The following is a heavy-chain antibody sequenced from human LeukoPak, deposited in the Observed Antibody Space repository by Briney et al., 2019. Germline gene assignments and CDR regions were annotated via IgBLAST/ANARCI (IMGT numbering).Heavy chain of an antibody. Sequence: SVKVSCKASGGTFSSYAISWVRQAPGQGLEWMGGIIPIFGTANYAQKFQGRVTITADESTTPAYMELSRLRSEDTAVYYCASSTRPTMVRGVTPMWYYYYGMDVWGKGTTVTVSS. CDR3: ASSTRPTMVRGVTPMWYYYYGMDV. J-gene: IGHJ6*04. CDR1: GGTFSSYA. V-gene: IGHV1-69*13. CDR2: IIPIFGTA. D-gene: IGHD3-10*01.